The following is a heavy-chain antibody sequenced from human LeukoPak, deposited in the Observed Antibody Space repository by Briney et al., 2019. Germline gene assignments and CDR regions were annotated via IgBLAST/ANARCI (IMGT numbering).Heavy chain of an antibody. Sequence: GGSLRLSCAASGFTFSDHYMDWVRQAPGKGLEWVGRIRDKANGYTTEYAASVKGRFTISRDDSKNSLYLQMSSLKTEDTAVYYCTRGRSGTYRRFDPWGQGTLVTVSS. V-gene: IGHV3-72*01. J-gene: IGHJ5*02. CDR3: TRGRSGTYRRFDP. CDR1: GFTFSDHY. D-gene: IGHD1-26*01. CDR2: IRDKANGYTT.